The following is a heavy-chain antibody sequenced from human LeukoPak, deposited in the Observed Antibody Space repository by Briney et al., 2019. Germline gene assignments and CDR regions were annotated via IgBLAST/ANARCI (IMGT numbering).Heavy chain of an antibody. Sequence: PGGSLRLSCAASGFTFSNYEFNWVRQAPGKGLEWVSSISSSGSYTYYADSVKGRFTISRDNAKNSLYLQMNSLRAEDTAVYYCARGSLLGDDAFDIWGQGTMVTVSS. CDR3: ARGSLLGDDAFDI. CDR1: GFTFSNYE. D-gene: IGHD2-15*01. CDR2: ISSSGSYT. J-gene: IGHJ3*02. V-gene: IGHV3-21*01.